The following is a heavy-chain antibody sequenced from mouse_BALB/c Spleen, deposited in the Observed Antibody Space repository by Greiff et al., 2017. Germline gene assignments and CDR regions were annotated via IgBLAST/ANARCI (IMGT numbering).Heavy chain of an antibody. CDR2: ISSGGSYT. CDR1: GFTFSSYG. V-gene: IGHV5-6*02. D-gene: IGHD2-4*01. CDR3: ARRGGLRLGFAY. Sequence: EVNLVESGGDLVKPGGSLKLSCAASGFTFSSYGMSWVRQTPDKRLEWVATISSGGSYTYYPDSVKGRFTISRDSAKNTLYLQMSSLKSEDTAMYYCARRGGLRLGFAYWGQGTLVTVSA. J-gene: IGHJ3*01.